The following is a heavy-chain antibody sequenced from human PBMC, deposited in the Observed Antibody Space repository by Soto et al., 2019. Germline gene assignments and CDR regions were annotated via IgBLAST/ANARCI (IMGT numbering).Heavy chain of an antibody. Sequence: VHLVESGGGLVQPGGSLRLSCAGSGFTFSTYSMNWVRQAPGKGLEWISFISSSSSTIYYADSVQGRLFIYRDNAKNSLYLQMNSLRAEDTAVYYCARGSSGLDYWGQGTLVTVSS. CDR2: ISSSSSTI. CDR3: ARGSSGLDY. D-gene: IGHD6-19*01. V-gene: IGHV3-48*01. CDR1: GFTFSTYS. J-gene: IGHJ4*02.